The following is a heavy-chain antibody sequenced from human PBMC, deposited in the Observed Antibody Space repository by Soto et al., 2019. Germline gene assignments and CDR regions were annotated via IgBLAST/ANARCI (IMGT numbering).Heavy chain of an antibody. CDR1: GGSFSGYY. J-gene: IGHJ4*02. CDR3: ARGHIEHDYGDYVWNY. Sequence: SETLSLTCAVYGGSFSGYYWSWIRQPPGKGLEWIGEINHSGSTNYNPSLKSRVTISVDTSKNQFSLKLSSVTAADTAVYYCARGHIEHDYGDYVWNYWGQGTLVTVSS. D-gene: IGHD4-17*01. CDR2: INHSGST. V-gene: IGHV4-34*01.